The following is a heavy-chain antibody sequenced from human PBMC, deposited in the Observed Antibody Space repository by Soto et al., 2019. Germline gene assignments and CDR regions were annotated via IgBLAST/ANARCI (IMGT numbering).Heavy chain of an antibody. J-gene: IGHJ6*02. Sequence: QVQLQESGSGLVKPSQSLSLTCTVSGVSLNTADTWWSWIRQSPGKGLEFIGYYHSGGSTYYDASFRSLVIRSADTSNSQFSLKLSSVTGADTAVSFCVRSRQMESGNDYGLDVWGQGTTVTVSS. CDR3: VRSRQMESGNDYGLDV. CDR1: GVSLNTADTW. CDR2: YHSGGST. D-gene: IGHD1-1*01. V-gene: IGHV4-30-4*01.